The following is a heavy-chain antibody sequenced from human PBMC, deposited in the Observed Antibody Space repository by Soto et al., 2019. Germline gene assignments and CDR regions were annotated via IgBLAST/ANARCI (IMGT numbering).Heavy chain of an antibody. Sequence: SETLSLTCAVYGGSFSGYYWSWIRQPPGKGLEWIGEINHSGSTNYNPSLKSRVTISVDTSKNQFSLKLSYVTAADTAVYYCAVMVRGVERLSADVCGQGSTVTVSS. CDR1: GGSFSGYY. D-gene: IGHD3-10*01. J-gene: IGHJ6*02. CDR3: AVMVRGVERLSADV. V-gene: IGHV4-34*01. CDR2: INHSGST.